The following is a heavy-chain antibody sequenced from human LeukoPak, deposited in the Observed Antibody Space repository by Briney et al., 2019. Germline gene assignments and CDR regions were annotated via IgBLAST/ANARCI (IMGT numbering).Heavy chain of an antibody. CDR1: GFTFSSYG. D-gene: IGHD3-10*01. CDR3: AKDLLTMVRGVPYYYYYMDV. Sequence: PGRSLRPSCAASGFTFSSYGMHLVRQAPGKGLEWVAVISYDGSNKYYSDSVKGRFTISRDNSKNTLYLQMNSLRAEDTAVYYCAKDLLTMVRGVPYYYYYMDVWGKGTTVTVSS. J-gene: IGHJ6*03. CDR2: ISYDGSNK. V-gene: IGHV3-30*18.